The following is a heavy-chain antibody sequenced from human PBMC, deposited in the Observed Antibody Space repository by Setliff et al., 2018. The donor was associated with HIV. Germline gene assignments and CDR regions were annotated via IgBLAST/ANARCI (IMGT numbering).Heavy chain of an antibody. D-gene: IGHD6-19*01. Sequence: ASVKVSCKASGYTFTTYGISWVRQAPGHGLEWMGWISPNFGHTKYAQKFLDRVTMTIDTATSRAYMELRSLRSDDTAVYFCARLGSGWSDSYYYAMDIWGQGTTVTVS. CDR1: GYTFTTYG. CDR3: ARLGSGWSDSYYYAMDI. V-gene: IGHV1-18*04. CDR2: ISPNFGHT. J-gene: IGHJ6*02.